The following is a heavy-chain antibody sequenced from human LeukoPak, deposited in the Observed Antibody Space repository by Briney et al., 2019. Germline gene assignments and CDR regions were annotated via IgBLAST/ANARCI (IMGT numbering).Heavy chain of an antibody. D-gene: IGHD3-22*01. CDR2: ISSSSSYI. CDR3: ARPGGDSSGYYDGY. V-gene: IGHV3-21*01. Sequence: TGGSLRLSCAASGFTSSSYSMNWVRQAPGKGLEWVSSISSSSSYIYYADSVKGRFTISRDNAKNSLYLQMNSLRAEDTAVYYCARPGGDSSGYYDGYWGQGTLVTVSS. J-gene: IGHJ4*02. CDR1: GFTSSSYS.